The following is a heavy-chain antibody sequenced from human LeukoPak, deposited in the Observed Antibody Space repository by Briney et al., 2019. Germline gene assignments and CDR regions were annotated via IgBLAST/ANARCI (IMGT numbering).Heavy chain of an antibody. CDR1: GFTFDDYG. V-gene: IGHV3-20*04. J-gene: IGHJ6*03. CDR2: INWNGGST. Sequence: TGGSLRLSCAASGFTFDDYGMSWVRQAPGKGLEWVSGINWNGGSTGYADSVKGRFTISRDNAENSLYLQMNSLRAEDTAVYYCAREHYFYHMDGWGEGTTVTVSS. CDR3: AREHYFYHMDG.